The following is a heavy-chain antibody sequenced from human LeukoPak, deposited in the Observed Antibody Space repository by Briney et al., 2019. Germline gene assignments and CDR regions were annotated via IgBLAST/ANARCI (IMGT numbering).Heavy chain of an antibody. Sequence: ASVKVSCKASGYTFTGYYMHWVRRAPGQGLEWMGRINPNSGGTNYAQKFQGRVTMTRDTSISTAYMELSRLRSDDTAVYYCARWLQLPGDDAFDIWGQGTMVTVSS. CDR2: INPNSGGT. J-gene: IGHJ3*02. CDR1: GYTFTGYY. V-gene: IGHV1-2*06. D-gene: IGHD5-24*01. CDR3: ARWLQLPGDDAFDI.